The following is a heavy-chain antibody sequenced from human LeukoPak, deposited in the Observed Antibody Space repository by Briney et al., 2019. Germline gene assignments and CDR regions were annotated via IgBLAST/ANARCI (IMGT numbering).Heavy chain of an antibody. J-gene: IGHJ4*02. CDR1: GFTFSSYA. V-gene: IGHV3-9*01. D-gene: IGHD1-26*01. CDR2: ISWNSGSI. CDR3: AKDITYSGSYNLFDY. Sequence: PGGSLRISCAASGFTFSSYAMHWVRQAPGKGLEWVSGISWNSGSIGYADSVKGRFTISRDNAKNSLYLQMNSLRAEDTALYYCAKDITYSGSYNLFDYWGQGTLVTVSS.